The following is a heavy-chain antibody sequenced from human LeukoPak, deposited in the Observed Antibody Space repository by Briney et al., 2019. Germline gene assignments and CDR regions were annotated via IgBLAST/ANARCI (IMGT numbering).Heavy chain of an antibody. D-gene: IGHD3-10*01. CDR2: IYYSGST. V-gene: IGHV4-31*03. J-gene: IGHJ5*02. CDR1: GGSISSGGYY. CDR3: ASSEVREFYNWFDP. Sequence: PSETLSLTCTVSGGSISSGGYYWSWIRQHPGKGLEWIGYIYYSGSTYYNPSLKSRVTISVDTSKNQFSLKLSSVTAADTAVYYCASSEVREFYNWFDPWGQGTLVTVSS.